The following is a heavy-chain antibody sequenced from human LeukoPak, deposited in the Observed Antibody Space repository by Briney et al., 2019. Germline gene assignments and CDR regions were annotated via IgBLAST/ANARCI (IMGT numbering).Heavy chain of an antibody. CDR1: GFSFSDYS. CDR3: ARDEDYYDSSGYSYYYYYGMDV. D-gene: IGHD3-22*01. J-gene: IGHJ6*02. Sequence: GGSLRLSCAASGFSFSDYSMNWVRQAPGKGLEWVSYISISSSTIYDADSVKGRFTISRDNAKNSLYLQMNSLRAEDTAVYYCARDEDYYDSSGYSYYYYYGMDVWGQGTTVTVSS. CDR2: ISISSSTI. V-gene: IGHV3-48*04.